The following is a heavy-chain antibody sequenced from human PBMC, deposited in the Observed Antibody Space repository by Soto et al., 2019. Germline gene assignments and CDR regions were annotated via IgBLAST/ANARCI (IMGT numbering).Heavy chain of an antibody. D-gene: IGHD3-3*01. CDR1: GFTFSNAW. J-gene: IGHJ4*02. Sequence: EVQLVESGGGLVKPGGSLRLSCAASGFTFSNAWMNWVRQAPGKGLEWVGRIKSKTDGGTTDYAAPVKGRFTISRDDSKNTLYLQMNSLKNKDTAVYYCTTSFGCWSGYSNFWGQGTLVTVSS. V-gene: IGHV3-15*07. CDR2: IKSKTDGGTT. CDR3: TTSFGCWSGYSNF.